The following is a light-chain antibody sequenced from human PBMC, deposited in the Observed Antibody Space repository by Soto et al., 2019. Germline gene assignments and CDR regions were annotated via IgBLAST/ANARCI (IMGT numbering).Light chain of an antibody. CDR3: QQHDGRPTMT. Sequence: DIQMTQSPSSLSASVGDRVTITCQASQDIRNQSNWYHQRPGKAPKLLIYDVSNLEKGVPSRFSGSGSGTDFTLTISSLQPEDFATYYCQQHDGRPTMTFGQGTRLDSK. CDR1: QDIRNQ. V-gene: IGKV1-33*01. CDR2: DVS. J-gene: IGKJ5*01.